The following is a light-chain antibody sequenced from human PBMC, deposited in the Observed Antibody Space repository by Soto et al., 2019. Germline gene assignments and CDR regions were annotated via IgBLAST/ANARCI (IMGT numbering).Light chain of an antibody. CDR1: QSVSSSY. V-gene: IGKV3-20*01. CDR3: QHYGTSPWT. Sequence: EIVLTQSPGTLSLSPGERATLSCRASQSVSSSYLAWYQQKPGQAPRLLIYGASSRATGIPDRFSGSGSGTDFTLTISRLETEDFAVDYCQHYGTSPWTFGQGTKVEIK. J-gene: IGKJ1*01. CDR2: GAS.